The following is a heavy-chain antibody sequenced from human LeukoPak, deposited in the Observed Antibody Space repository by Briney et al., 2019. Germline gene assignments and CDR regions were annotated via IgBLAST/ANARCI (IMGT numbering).Heavy chain of an antibody. D-gene: IGHD6-13*01. CDR2: INHSGST. V-gene: IGHV4-34*01. Sequence: SKTLSLTCAVYGGSFSGYYWSWIRQPPGKGLEWIGEINHSGSTNYNPSLKSRVTISVDTSKNQFSLKLSSVTAADTAVYYCARQYSSSWYRVFDPWGQGTLVTVSS. J-gene: IGHJ5*02. CDR1: GGSFSGYY. CDR3: ARQYSSSWYRVFDP.